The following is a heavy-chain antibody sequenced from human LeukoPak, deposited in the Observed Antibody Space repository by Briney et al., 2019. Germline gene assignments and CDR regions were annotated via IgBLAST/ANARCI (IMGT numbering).Heavy chain of an antibody. CDR1: GGSISSYY. J-gene: IGHJ3*02. V-gene: IGHV4-4*07. Sequence: SETLSLTCTVSGGSISSYYWSWLRQPAGKGLEWIGRIYTSGSTNYNPSLKSRVTMSVDTSKNQFSLKLSSVTAADTAVYYCARDGLYDSSGYYFDAFDIWGQGTMVTVSS. D-gene: IGHD3-22*01. CDR3: ARDGLYDSSGYYFDAFDI. CDR2: IYTSGST.